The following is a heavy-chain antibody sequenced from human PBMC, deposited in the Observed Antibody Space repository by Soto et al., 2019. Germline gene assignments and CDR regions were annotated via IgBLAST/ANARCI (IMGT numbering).Heavy chain of an antibody. D-gene: IGHD6-19*01. Sequence: SETLSLTCTVSGGSISSGGYYWSWIRQHPGKGLEWIGYIYYSGSTYYNPSLKSRVTISVDTSKNQFSLKLSSVTAADTAVYYCARVSSGWYVWFDPWGQGTLVTVSA. V-gene: IGHV4-31*03. CDR1: GGSISSGGYY. CDR2: IYYSGST. CDR3: ARVSSGWYVWFDP. J-gene: IGHJ5*02.